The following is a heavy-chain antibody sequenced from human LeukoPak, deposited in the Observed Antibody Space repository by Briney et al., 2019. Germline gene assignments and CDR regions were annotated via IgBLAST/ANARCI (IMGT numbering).Heavy chain of an antibody. V-gene: IGHV4-59*01. J-gene: IGHJ4*02. D-gene: IGHD1-26*01. CDR3: ARGDSGSFSQFDC. CDR1: GGSISSYY. Sequence: SETLSLTCTVSGGSISSYYWSWIRQPPGKGLEWIGYVYYSGSTNYNPSLKSRVTISVDTSKNQFSLKLTSVTAADTAVYYCARGDSGSFSQFDCWGQETLVTVSS. CDR2: VYYSGST.